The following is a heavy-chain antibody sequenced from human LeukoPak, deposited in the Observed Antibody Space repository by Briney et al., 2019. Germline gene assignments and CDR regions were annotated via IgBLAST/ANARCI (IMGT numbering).Heavy chain of an antibody. Sequence: GGSLRLSCAASGFTFSSYWMHWVRQAPGKGLVWVSGINSAGSSTTYAGSVKGRFTISRDNTKNTLYLQMNSLRAEDTAVYYCARSCSGGNCYPLVQFDYWGQGTLVTVSS. CDR1: GFTFSSYW. D-gene: IGHD2-15*01. CDR2: INSAGSST. CDR3: ARSCSGGNCYPLVQFDY. J-gene: IGHJ4*02. V-gene: IGHV3-74*01.